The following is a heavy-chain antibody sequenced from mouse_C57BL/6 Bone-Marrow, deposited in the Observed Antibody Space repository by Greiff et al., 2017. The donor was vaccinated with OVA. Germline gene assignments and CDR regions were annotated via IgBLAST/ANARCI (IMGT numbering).Heavy chain of an antibody. CDR1: GFTFSDYY. J-gene: IGHJ4*01. Sequence: EVMLVESGGGLVQPGGSLKLSCAASGFTFSDYYMYWVRQTPEKRLEWVAYISNGGGSTYYPDTVKGRFTISRDNAKNTLYLQMSRLKSEDTAMYYCARGLLRSYAMDYWGKGTSVTVSS. D-gene: IGHD2-3*01. V-gene: IGHV5-12*01. CDR3: ARGLLRSYAMDY. CDR2: ISNGGGST.